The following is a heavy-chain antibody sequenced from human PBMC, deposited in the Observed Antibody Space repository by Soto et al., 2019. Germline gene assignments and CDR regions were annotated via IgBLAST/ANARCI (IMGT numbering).Heavy chain of an antibody. CDR2: IIPMFGTA. J-gene: IGHJ6*02. CDR1: GGTFRTDS. CDR3: AREIDGYYGMDV. Sequence: QVQLVQSGAEVKKPGSSVKVSCTASGGTFRTDSISWVRQAPGQGLEWMGGIIPMFGTANNAQKFQGRVTITADESTSTASMELSSLRSEDTAVYFCAREIDGYYGMDVWGQGTTVTVAS. V-gene: IGHV1-69*12.